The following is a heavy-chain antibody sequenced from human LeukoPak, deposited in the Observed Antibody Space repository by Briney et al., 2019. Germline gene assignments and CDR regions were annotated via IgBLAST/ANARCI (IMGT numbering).Heavy chain of an antibody. Sequence: GGSLRLSCAASGFTFSSYEMNWVRQAPGKGLEGLSYIRRSGSTIYYADSVKGRFTISRDNAKNSLYLQMNSLRAEDTAVYYCANVGRSNFDYWGQGTLVTVSS. D-gene: IGHD6-13*01. J-gene: IGHJ4*02. CDR3: ANVGRSNFDY. V-gene: IGHV3-48*03. CDR2: IRRSGSTI. CDR1: GFTFSSYE.